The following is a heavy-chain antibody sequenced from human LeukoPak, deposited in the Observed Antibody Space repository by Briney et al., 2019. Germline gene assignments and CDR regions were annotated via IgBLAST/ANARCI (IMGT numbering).Heavy chain of an antibody. Sequence: SETLSLTCTVSGGSISSYYWSWIRQPAGKGLEWIGRIYTSGSTNYNPSLKSRVTMSVDTSKNQFSLKLSSVTAADTAVYYCAREAYCSSTSCYDYWGQGTLVTVSS. J-gene: IGHJ4*02. D-gene: IGHD2-2*01. CDR2: IYTSGST. V-gene: IGHV4-4*07. CDR1: GGSISSYY. CDR3: AREAYCSSTSCYDY.